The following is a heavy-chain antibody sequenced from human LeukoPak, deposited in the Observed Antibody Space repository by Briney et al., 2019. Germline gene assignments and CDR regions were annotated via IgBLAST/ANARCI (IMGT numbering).Heavy chain of an antibody. D-gene: IGHD6-25*01. J-gene: IGHJ4*02. V-gene: IGHV5-51*01. Sequence: PGESLKISCKGSGYSFTSYWIGWVRHMPGRGLECMGVIYPGDSDTRYSPSFQGQVTISADKSISTAYLQWSSLKASDTAMYFCARLSRGYGNDNEAYYFDYWGQGTLVTVSS. CDR3: ARLSRGYGNDNEAYYFDY. CDR2: IYPGDSDT. CDR1: GYSFTSYW.